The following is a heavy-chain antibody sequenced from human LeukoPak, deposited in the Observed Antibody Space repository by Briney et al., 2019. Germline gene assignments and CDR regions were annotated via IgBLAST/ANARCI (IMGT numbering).Heavy chain of an antibody. CDR1: GYTFTNYG. CDR3: ARGSKWEPYGTDY. Sequence: ASVKVSCKASGYTFTNYGISWVRQAPGQGLEWMGRIIPILGIANYAQKFQGRVTITADKSTSTAYMELSSLRSDDTAVYYCARGSKWEPYGTDYWGQGTLVTVSS. J-gene: IGHJ4*02. D-gene: IGHD1-26*01. CDR2: IIPILGIA. V-gene: IGHV1-69*04.